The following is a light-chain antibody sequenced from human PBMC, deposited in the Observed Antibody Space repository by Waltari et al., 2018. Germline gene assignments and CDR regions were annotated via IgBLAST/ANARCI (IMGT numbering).Light chain of an antibody. CDR2: EVC. Sequence: QSALTQPPSASGSPGQSVTISCTGTSSDVGGYNYVSWYQHHPGKAPDLMIFEVCKWPSAVLHRVSGSNAGNTVPVPVSGHDADGEDGYYGTAFAGGHRRVFGGGTKLTVL. CDR1: SSDVGGYNY. V-gene: IGLV2-8*01. J-gene: IGLJ2*01. CDR3: TAFAGGHRRV.